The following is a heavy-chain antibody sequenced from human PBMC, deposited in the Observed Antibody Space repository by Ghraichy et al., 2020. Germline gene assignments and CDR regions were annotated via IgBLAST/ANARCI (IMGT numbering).Heavy chain of an antibody. J-gene: IGHJ4*02. CDR3: ARGNGGTTVTTGPFSFDY. CDR1: GGSFSGYY. D-gene: IGHD4-11*01. V-gene: IGHV4-34*01. CDR2: INHSGST. Sequence: SQTLSLTCAVYGGSFSGYYWSWIRQPPGKGLEWIGEINHSGSTNYNPSLKSRVTISVDTSKNQFSLKLSSVTAADTAVYYCARGNGGTTVTTGPFSFDYWGQGTLVTVSS.